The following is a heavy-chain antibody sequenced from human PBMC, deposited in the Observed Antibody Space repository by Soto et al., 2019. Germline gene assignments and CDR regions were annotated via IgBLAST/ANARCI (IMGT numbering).Heavy chain of an antibody. Sequence: TLSLTCTVSGGSISSYYWSWIRQPAGKGLEWIGRIYTSGSTNYNPSLKSRVTMSVDNAKNSLFLHLSGLTADDTAVYYCARDRVRGALPQYGMDVWGQGTTVTVSS. CDR2: IYTSGST. D-gene: IGHD3-10*01. J-gene: IGHJ6*02. V-gene: IGHV4-4*07. CDR1: GGSISSYY. CDR3: ARDRVRGALPQYGMDV.